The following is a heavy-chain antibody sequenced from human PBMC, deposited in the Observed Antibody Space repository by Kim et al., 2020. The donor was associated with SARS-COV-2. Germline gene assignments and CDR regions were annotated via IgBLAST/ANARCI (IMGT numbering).Heavy chain of an antibody. J-gene: IGHJ4*02. D-gene: IGHD3-10*01. CDR2: IKEDGSEK. V-gene: IGHV3-7*03. CDR3: ASGAR. Sequence: GGSLRLSCAASGFTFSRSWMSWVRQAPGKGLEWVANIKEDGSEKYYVDSVKGRFTISRDNAKNSLYLQMNSLRAEDTAIYYCASGARWGQGTLVTVSS. CDR1: GFTFSRSW.